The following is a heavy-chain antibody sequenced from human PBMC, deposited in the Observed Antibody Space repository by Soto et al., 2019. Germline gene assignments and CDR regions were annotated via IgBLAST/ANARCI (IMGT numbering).Heavy chain of an antibody. D-gene: IGHD2-2*01. CDR3: ARVGGLYCSSTSCYNWFDP. J-gene: IGHJ5*02. CDR2: IIPILGIA. Sequence: ASVKVSCKASGGTFSSYTISWVRQAPGQGLEWMGRIIPILGIANYAQKFQGRVTITADKSTSTAYMELSSLRSEDTAVYYCARVGGLYCSSTSCYNWFDPWGQGTLVTVSS. CDR1: GGTFSSYT. V-gene: IGHV1-69*02.